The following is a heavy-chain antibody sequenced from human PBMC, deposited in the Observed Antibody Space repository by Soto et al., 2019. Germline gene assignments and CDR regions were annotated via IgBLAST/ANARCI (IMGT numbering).Heavy chain of an antibody. Sequence: QVRLQESGPGLVKPSETLSLTCTVSGGSISSYYWSWIRQPPGKGLEWIGYIYYSRSTNYNPSLKSRVTISVDTSKNQFSLKLSSVTAADTAVYYCARRYGATLDYWGQGTLVTVSS. D-gene: IGHD4-17*01. CDR2: IYYSRST. J-gene: IGHJ4*02. CDR3: ARRYGATLDY. CDR1: GGSISSYY. V-gene: IGHV4-59*08.